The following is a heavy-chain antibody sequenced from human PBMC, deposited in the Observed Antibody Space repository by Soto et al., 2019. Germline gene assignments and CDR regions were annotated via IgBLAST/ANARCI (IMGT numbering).Heavy chain of an antibody. CDR3: ARDRGYNWNYGWFDP. V-gene: IGHV1-18*01. CDR2: ISAYNGNT. Sequence: QVQLVQSGAEVKKPGASVKVSCKASGYTFSSYGISWVRQAPGQGLEWMGRISAYNGNTNYAQKLQGRVTMTTDTTTSTAYMELRSLRSDDTAVYYCARDRGYNWNYGWFDPWGQGTLVTVSS. CDR1: GYTFSSYG. J-gene: IGHJ5*02. D-gene: IGHD1-7*01.